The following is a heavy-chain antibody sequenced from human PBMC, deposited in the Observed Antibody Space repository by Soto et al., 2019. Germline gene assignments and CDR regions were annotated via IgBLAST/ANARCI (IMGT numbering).Heavy chain of an antibody. J-gene: IGHJ4*02. CDR2: ISGSGGST. CDR1: GFTFSSYA. Sequence: PGGSLRLSCAASGFTFSSYAMSWVRQAPGKGLEWVSAISGSGGSTYYADSVKGRFTIPRDNSKNTLYLQMNSLRAEDTAVYYCAKAPTNYGSGSYYYYWGQGTLVTVSS. V-gene: IGHV3-23*01. CDR3: AKAPTNYGSGSYYYY. D-gene: IGHD3-10*01.